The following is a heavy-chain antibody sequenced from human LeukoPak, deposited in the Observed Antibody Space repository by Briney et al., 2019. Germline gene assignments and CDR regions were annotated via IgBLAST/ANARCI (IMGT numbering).Heavy chain of an antibody. Sequence: ASVKVSCKASGGTFSSHAISWVRQAPGQGLEWMGWINPNSGGTNYAQKFQGRVTMTRDTSISTAYMELSRLRSDDTAVYYCARSGSYEVGLVDYWGQGTLVTVSS. CDR3: ARSGSYEVGLVDY. CDR2: INPNSGGT. D-gene: IGHD1-26*01. J-gene: IGHJ4*02. CDR1: GGTFSSHA. V-gene: IGHV1-2*02.